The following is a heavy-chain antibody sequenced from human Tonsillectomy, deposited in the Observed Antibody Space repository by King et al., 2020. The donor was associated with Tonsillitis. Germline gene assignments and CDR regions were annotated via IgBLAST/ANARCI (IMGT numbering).Heavy chain of an antibody. J-gene: IGHJ4*02. CDR1: GYSFSKYW. CDR2: IYPDDSDT. CDR3: AGSAATGGRRAFDY. D-gene: IGHD4-17*01. V-gene: IGHV5-51*03. Sequence: VQLVESGAEVKKPGESLKISCKGSGYSFSKYWIGWVRQMPGKGLEWMGIIYPDDSDTRYSPSFQGQVTFSVDKSISTAYLQWSSLKASDTAMYYCAGSAATGGRRAFDYWGRGTLVTVSS.